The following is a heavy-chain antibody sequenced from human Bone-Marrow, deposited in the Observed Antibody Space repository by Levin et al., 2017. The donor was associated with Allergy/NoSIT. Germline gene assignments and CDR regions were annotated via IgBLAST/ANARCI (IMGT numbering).Heavy chain of an antibody. D-gene: IGHD4-11*01. V-gene: IGHV3-48*03. CDR1: GFTFSSYE. CDR3: AREYSNLYYDYYYMDV. CDR2: ISSSGSTI. J-gene: IGHJ6*03. Sequence: GGSLRLSCAASGFTFSSYEMNWVRQAPGKGLEWVSYISSSGSTIYYADSVKGRFTISRDNAKNSLYLQMNSLRAEDTAVYYCAREYSNLYYDYYYMDVWGKGTTVTVSS.